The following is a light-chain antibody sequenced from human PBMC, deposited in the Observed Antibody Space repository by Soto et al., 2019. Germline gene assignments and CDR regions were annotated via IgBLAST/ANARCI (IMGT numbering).Light chain of an antibody. J-gene: IGLJ3*02. CDR2: DVT. CDR3: SSYAGRDIYVL. V-gene: IGLV2-14*01. Sequence: QSALTQPASVSGSPGQSITISCTGTSSDVGGYIYVSWYQQHPGKAPKLMIYDVTSRPSGVSYRFSGSKSGNTASLTISGLQAEDEADYYCSSYAGRDIYVLFGGGTKLTVL. CDR1: SSDVGGYIY.